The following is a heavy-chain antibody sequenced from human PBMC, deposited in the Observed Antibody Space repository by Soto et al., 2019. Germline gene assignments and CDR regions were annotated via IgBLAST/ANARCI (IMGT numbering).Heavy chain of an antibody. J-gene: IGHJ6*03. V-gene: IGHV1-2*04. Sequence: QVQLVQSGAEVKKPGASVKVSCKASGYTFTGYYMHWVRQAPGQGLEWMGWINPNSGGTNYAQKFQGWVTMTRDTSISTAYMGVSGLGSDDTAVYYCAGGDYYSGSGSPYYYYMDVWGKGTTVTVSS. CDR3: AGGDYYSGSGSPYYYYMDV. D-gene: IGHD3-10*01. CDR2: INPNSGGT. CDR1: GYTFTGYY.